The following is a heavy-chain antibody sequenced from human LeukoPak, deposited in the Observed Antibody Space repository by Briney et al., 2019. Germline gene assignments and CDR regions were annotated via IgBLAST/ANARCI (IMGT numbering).Heavy chain of an antibody. CDR2: ISPTSGGT. Sequence: ASVTVSRKASGYTFTNYYIHWVRQAPGQGLEWMGLISPTSGGTNYAQKFQGRVTMTRDTSISTAYMDLSRLRSDDTAVYYCARVDCSSTSCYQSHYYYDYAMDVWGQGTTDTVSS. CDR3: ARVDCSSTSCYQSHYYYDYAMDV. CDR1: GYTFTNYY. D-gene: IGHD2-2*01. V-gene: IGHV1-2*02. J-gene: IGHJ6*02.